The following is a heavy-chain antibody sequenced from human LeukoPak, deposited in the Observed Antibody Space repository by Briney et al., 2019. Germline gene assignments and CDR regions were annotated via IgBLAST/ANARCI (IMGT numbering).Heavy chain of an antibody. CDR2: IYPGDSDT. Sequence: KVSCKASGYTFTSYWIGWVRQMPGKGLEWMGIIYPGDSDTRYSPSFQGQVTISADKSISTAYLQWSSLKASDTAMYYCARQETYDSSGYYYLWGQGTLVTVSS. CDR1: GYTFTSYW. CDR3: ARQETYDSSGYYYL. J-gene: IGHJ5*02. V-gene: IGHV5-51*01. D-gene: IGHD3-22*01.